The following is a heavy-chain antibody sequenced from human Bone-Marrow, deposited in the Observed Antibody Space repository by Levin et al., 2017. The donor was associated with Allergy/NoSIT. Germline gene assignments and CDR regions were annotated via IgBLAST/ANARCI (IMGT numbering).Heavy chain of an antibody. CDR2: ISNSGST. Sequence: SETLSLTCTVSGVSVSGANFYLTWIRQPPGKGLEWIGYISNSGSTNYNPSLKSRVTISVDMSKTHFSLNLTSVTAADTAVYFCASAFNHYRVYDFWGQGTLVTVSS. CDR3: ASAFNHYRVYDF. J-gene: IGHJ4*02. V-gene: IGHV4-61*01. CDR1: GVSVSGANFY. D-gene: IGHD3-10*01.